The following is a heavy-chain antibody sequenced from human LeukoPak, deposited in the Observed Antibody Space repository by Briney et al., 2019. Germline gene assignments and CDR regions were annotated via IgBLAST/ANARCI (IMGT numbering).Heavy chain of an antibody. CDR2: IYTSGST. Sequence: SQTLSLTCTVSGGSIGTGTDYWSWIRQPAGKGLEWIGRIYTSGSTNYNPSLKSRVTISVDTSKNQFSLKLSSVTAADTAVYYCARESLGPPYYFDYWGQGTLVTVSS. V-gene: IGHV4-61*02. CDR1: GGSIGTGTDY. J-gene: IGHJ4*02. CDR3: ARESLGPPYYFDY. D-gene: IGHD1-26*01.